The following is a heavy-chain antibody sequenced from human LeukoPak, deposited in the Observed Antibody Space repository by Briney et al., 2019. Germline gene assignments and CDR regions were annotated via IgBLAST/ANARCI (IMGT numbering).Heavy chain of an antibody. CDR3: ARDPIYGSGIAARQRAFDI. CDR1: GGSISSGSYY. D-gene: IGHD6-6*01. J-gene: IGHJ3*02. V-gene: IGHV4-61*02. CDR2: IYTSGST. Sequence: PSQTLSLTCTVSGGSISSGSYYWSWIRQPAGKGLEWIGRIYTSGSTNYNPSLKSRVTISVDTSKNQFSLKLSSVTAADTAVYYCARDPIYGSGIAARQRAFDIWGQGTMVTVSS.